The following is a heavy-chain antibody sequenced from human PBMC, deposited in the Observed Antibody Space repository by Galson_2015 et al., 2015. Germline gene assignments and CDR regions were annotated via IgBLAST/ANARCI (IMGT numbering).Heavy chain of an antibody. D-gene: IGHD2-2*01. J-gene: IGHJ4*02. Sequence: SLRLSCAASGFTFSSCAMSWVRQVPGKGLEWVSGISGSGDETYYADSVKGRFTISRDNSKSTLFLQMNSLRAEDTAIYYCAKAYIVVIPDAAYNYWGQGTLFTVSS. V-gene: IGHV3-23*01. CDR3: AKAYIVVIPDAAYNY. CDR2: ISGSGDET. CDR1: GFTFSSCA.